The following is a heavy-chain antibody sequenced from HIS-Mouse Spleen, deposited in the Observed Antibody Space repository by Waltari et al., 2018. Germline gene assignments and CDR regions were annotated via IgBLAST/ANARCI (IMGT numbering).Heavy chain of an antibody. J-gene: IGHJ4*02. CDR2: IYYSGRT. CDR3: ARHEGQQLVTSLFDY. CDR1: GGSISSSSYY. Sequence: QLQLQESGPGLVKPSETLSLTCTVSGGSISSSSYYWGWIRQPPGKGLEWIGSIYYSGRTYSTPSLKSGVTISVDTSRNQFSLKLSSVTAADTAVYYCARHEGQQLVTSLFDYWGQGTLVTVSS. V-gene: IGHV4-39*01. D-gene: IGHD6-13*01.